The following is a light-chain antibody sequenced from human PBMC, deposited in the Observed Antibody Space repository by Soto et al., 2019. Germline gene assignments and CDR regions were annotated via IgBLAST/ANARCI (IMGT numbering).Light chain of an antibody. CDR2: AAS. J-gene: IGKJ3*01. CDR1: QGVSSY. CDR3: QQYSTYPFT. V-gene: IGKV1-8*01. Sequence: ATRMTQSPSSFSASPGDRVNITCRADQGVSSYLAWYHQKPGRAPKLLIYAASTLQSGVPLTFSVSASGTDFALTISCLQSEDFATDFCQQYSTYPFTFGPGTKVDVK.